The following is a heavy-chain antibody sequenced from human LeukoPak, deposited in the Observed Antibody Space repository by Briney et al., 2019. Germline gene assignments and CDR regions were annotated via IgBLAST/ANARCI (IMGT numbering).Heavy chain of an antibody. D-gene: IGHD3-10*01. CDR2: IYTSGST. V-gene: IGHV4-4*07. J-gene: IGHJ4*02. CDR3: ARRGYYGSGSYVVDY. Sequence: PSETLSLTCTVSGGSISSYYWSWIRQPAGKGLEWIGRIYTSGSTNYNPSLKSRVTMSVDTSKNQFSLKLSSVTAADTAVYYCARRGYYGSGSYVVDYWGQGTLVTVSS. CDR1: GGSISSYY.